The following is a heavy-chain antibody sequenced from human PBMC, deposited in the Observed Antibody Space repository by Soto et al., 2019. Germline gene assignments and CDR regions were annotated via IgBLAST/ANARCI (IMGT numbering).Heavy chain of an antibody. CDR2: IRSKAYGGTT. Sequence: KPGGSLRLSCTASGFTFGDYAMSWFRQAPGKGLEWVGFIRSKAYGGTTEYVASVKGRFTISRDDSKSIAYLQMNSLKTEDTAVYYCTRSGEGYYYDSSGADDAFDIWGQGTMVTVSS. CDR1: GFTFGDYA. D-gene: IGHD3-22*01. J-gene: IGHJ3*02. CDR3: TRSGEGYYYDSSGADDAFDI. V-gene: IGHV3-49*05.